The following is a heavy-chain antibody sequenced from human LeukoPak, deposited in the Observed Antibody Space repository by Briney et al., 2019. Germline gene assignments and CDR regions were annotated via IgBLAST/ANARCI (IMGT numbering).Heavy chain of an antibody. CDR3: ARDLGEWSYYFDY. D-gene: IGHD3-16*01. Sequence: GASAKVSCKASGYTFNGYYMHWVRQAPGQGLEWMGRINPNSGGTNYAQKFQGRVTMTRDTSISTAYMELSRLRSDDTAVYYCARDLGEWSYYFDYWGQGTLVTVSS. CDR1: GYTFNGYY. J-gene: IGHJ4*02. V-gene: IGHV1-2*06. CDR2: INPNSGGT.